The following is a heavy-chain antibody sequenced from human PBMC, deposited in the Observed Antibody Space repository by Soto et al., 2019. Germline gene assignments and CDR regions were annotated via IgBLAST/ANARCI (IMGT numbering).Heavy chain of an antibody. Sequence: QVQLVQSGAEVKKPGASVKVSCKASGYTFTSYDINWVRQATGQGLEWMGWMNPNSGNTGYAQKLQGRVTRTRNTYISTAYMELSSLRSEEKAVYYCARSLEGSSGLKWFEPWGQGTLVTVSS. CDR3: ARSLEGSSGLKWFEP. CDR2: MNPNSGNT. D-gene: IGHD6-19*01. V-gene: IGHV1-8*01. J-gene: IGHJ5*02. CDR1: GYTFTSYD.